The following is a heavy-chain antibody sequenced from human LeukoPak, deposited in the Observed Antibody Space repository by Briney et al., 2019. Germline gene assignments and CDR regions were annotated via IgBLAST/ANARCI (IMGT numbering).Heavy chain of an antibody. D-gene: IGHD6-19*01. V-gene: IGHV4-59*08. CDR3: ARHEGSSGWYYFDY. CDR2: IYYSGST. J-gene: IGHJ4*02. CDR1: GGSISSYY. Sequence: SETLSLTCTVSGGSISSYYWSWIRQPPGKGLEWIGYIYYSGSTNYNPSLKSRVTISVDTSKNQFSLKLSSVTAADTAVYCCARHEGSSGWYYFDYWGQGTLVTVSS.